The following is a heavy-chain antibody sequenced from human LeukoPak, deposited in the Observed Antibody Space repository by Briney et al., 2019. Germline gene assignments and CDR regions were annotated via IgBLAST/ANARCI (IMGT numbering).Heavy chain of an antibody. J-gene: IGHJ4*02. CDR3: ARDGGYSAFDY. Sequence: GGSLRLSCAASGFTFNTYTMNWVRQAPGKGLEWVSYISGSSGIIDYADSVRGRFTISRDNAKNSLYLQMNNLRVEDTAVYYCARDGGYSAFDYWGQGALVTVSS. CDR2: ISGSSGII. CDR1: GFTFNTYT. V-gene: IGHV3-48*01. D-gene: IGHD1-26*01.